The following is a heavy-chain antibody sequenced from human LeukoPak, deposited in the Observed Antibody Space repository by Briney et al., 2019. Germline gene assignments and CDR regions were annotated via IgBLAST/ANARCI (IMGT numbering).Heavy chain of an antibody. CDR2: INPKTTVT. CDR3: ARDGDGYNYGSFDY. J-gene: IGHJ4*02. Sequence: ASVKVSCTTSVYTFIAYHMHWVRQAPGQGLEWMGWINPKTTVTNYARKFQGRVTMTRDTSISTVYMELSRVRSDDTAVYYCARDGDGYNYGSFDYWGQGTLVTVSS. V-gene: IGHV1-2*02. D-gene: IGHD5-24*01. CDR1: VYTFIAYH.